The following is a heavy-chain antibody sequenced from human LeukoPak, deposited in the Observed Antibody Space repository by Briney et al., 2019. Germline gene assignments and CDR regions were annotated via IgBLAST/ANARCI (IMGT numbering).Heavy chain of an antibody. CDR2: ISYDGSNK. Sequence: GGSLRLSCAASRFTFSSYAMHWVRQAPGKGLEWVAVISYDGSNKYYADSVKGRFTISRDNSKNTLYLQMNSLRAEDTAVYYCASGIVVVPARGTFDIWGQGTMVTVSS. V-gene: IGHV3-30-3*01. CDR3: ASGIVVVPARGTFDI. D-gene: IGHD2-2*01. CDR1: RFTFSSYA. J-gene: IGHJ3*02.